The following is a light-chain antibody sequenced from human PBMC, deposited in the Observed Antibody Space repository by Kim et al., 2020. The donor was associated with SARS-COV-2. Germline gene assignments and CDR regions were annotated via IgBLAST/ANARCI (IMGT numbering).Light chain of an antibody. Sequence: SPGERATLFCRASQSVTSNYLAWYQQKPGQAPRLLIYGASSRATGIPDRFSGSGSGTDFTLTISRLEPEDFAVYYCQQHAHSPLTFGQGTKVDIK. V-gene: IGKV3-20*01. CDR3: QQHAHSPLT. CDR1: QSVTSNY. CDR2: GAS. J-gene: IGKJ1*01.